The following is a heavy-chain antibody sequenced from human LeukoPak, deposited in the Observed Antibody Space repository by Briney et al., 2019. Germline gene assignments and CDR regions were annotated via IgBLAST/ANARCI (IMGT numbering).Heavy chain of an antibody. Sequence: SETLSLTCTVSGGSISSGGYYWSWIRQHPGKGLEWIGYIYYSGSTYYNPSLKSRVTISVDTSKNQFSLKLSSVTAADTAVYYCARLVGATYNWFDPWGQGTLVTVSS. J-gene: IGHJ5*02. CDR2: IYYSGST. V-gene: IGHV4-31*03. CDR3: ARLVGATYNWFDP. D-gene: IGHD1-26*01. CDR1: GGSISSGGYY.